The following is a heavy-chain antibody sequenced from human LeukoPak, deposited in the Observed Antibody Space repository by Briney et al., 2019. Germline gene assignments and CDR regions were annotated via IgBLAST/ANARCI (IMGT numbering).Heavy chain of an antibody. V-gene: IGHV1-69*05. CDR2: IIPIFGTA. J-gene: IGHJ3*02. D-gene: IGHD6-19*01. CDR3: ARAEQAVSDAFDI. Sequence: ASVKVSCKASGGTFSSYTISWVRQAPGQGLEWMGGIIPIFGTANYAQKFQGRVTITTDESTSTAYMELSSPRSEDTAVYYCARAEQAVSDAFDIWGQGTMVTVSS. CDR1: GGTFSSYT.